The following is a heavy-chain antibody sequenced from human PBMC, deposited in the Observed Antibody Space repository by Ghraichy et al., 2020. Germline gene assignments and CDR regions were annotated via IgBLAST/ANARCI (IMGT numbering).Heavy chain of an antibody. V-gene: IGHV3-23*01. D-gene: IGHD1-26*01. Sequence: GGSLRLSCVASGFTFYTYGMSWVRQAPGEGLEWVSSIGGNGADTYYADSVKGRFTISRDNSKNTLNLEMNRLRAEDTAVYYCAKRSYSGTFYFDYWGQGTLVTVSS. J-gene: IGHJ4*02. CDR2: IGGNGADT. CDR3: AKRSYSGTFYFDY. CDR1: GFTFYTYG.